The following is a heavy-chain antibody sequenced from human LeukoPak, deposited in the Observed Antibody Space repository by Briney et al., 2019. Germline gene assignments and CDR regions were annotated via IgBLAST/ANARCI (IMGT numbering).Heavy chain of an antibody. CDR3: ARGFRYCSSGSCYYRPH. J-gene: IGHJ4*02. D-gene: IGHD2-15*01. V-gene: IGHV1-2*02. CDR2: INPNSGGT. Sequence: ASVKVSCKASGYTFTGYYMHWVRQAPGQGLEWMGWINPNSGGTNYAQKFQGRVTMTRDTSISTAYMELSRLRSDDTAVYYCARGFRYCSSGSCYYRPHWGQGPLVTVSS. CDR1: GYTFTGYY.